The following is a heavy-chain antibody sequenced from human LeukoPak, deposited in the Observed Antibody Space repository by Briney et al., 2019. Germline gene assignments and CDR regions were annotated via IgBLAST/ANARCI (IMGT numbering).Heavy chain of an antibody. CDR3: ARVPPTYGDYGDYYYGMDV. D-gene: IGHD4-17*01. CDR2: IYYSGST. Sequence: SETLSLTCAVYAGSFSGYYWSLIRQPPGKGLEWIGYIYYSGSTNYNPSLKSRVTISVDTSKNQFSLKLSSVTAADTAVYYCARVPPTYGDYGDYYYGMDVWGQGTTVTVSS. CDR1: AGSFSGYY. J-gene: IGHJ6*02. V-gene: IGHV4-59*01.